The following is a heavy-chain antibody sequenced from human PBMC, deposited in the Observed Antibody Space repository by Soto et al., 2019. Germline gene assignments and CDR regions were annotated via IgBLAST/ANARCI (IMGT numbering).Heavy chain of an antibody. J-gene: IGHJ6*03. V-gene: IGHV3-7*01. D-gene: IGHD2-15*01. CDR1: GFTFSSYW. CDR3: ARARYCSGGSCYSMYYYYYMDV. Sequence: GGSLRLSCASSGFTFSSYWMSWVRQATGKGLEWVANIKQDGSEKYYVDSVKGRFTISRDNAKNSLYLQMNSLRAEDTAVYYCARARYCSGGSCYSMYYYYYMDVWGKGTTVTVSS. CDR2: IKQDGSEK.